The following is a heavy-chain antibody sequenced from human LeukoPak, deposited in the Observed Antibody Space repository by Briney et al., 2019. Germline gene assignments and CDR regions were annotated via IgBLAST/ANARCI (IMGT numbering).Heavy chain of an antibody. J-gene: IGHJ4*02. CDR2: IWYDGSNK. V-gene: IGHV3-33*06. CDR3: AKARLEQTFDY. Sequence: GGSLRLSCAASGFTFSSYGMHWVRQAPGKGLEWVAVIWYDGSNKYYADSVKGRFTISRDNSKNTLYLQMNSLRAEDTAVYYCAKARLEQTFDYWGQGTLVTVSS. D-gene: IGHD3-3*01. CDR1: GFTFSSYG.